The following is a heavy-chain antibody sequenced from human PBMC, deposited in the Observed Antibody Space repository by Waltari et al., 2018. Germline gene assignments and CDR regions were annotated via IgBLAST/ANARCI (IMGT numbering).Heavy chain of an antibody. J-gene: IGHJ5*02. V-gene: IGHV3-15*01. CDR3: ITDPANAYVRWFDP. D-gene: IGHD2-2*01. CDR1: GFNFFDTW. Sequence: EVQLVESGGGLVKPGGSLRLSCAASGFNFFDTWMTWVRQTPGKGMEWCGRIKRSSGGGAAEYAAPVNGRFIISRDDSSSPLYLQMNSLKSEDTAVYYCITDPANAYVRWFDPWGQGTLVTVSS. CDR2: IKRSSGGGAA.